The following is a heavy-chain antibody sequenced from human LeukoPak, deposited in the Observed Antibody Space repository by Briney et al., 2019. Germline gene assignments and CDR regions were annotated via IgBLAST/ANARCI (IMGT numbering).Heavy chain of an antibody. D-gene: IGHD6-19*01. CDR1: GGTFSSYA. Sequence: SVKVSCKASGGTFSSYAISWVRQAPGQGLEWMGRIIPIFGTANYAQKFQGRVTITTDESTSTAYMELSSLRSEDTAVYYCARDLGIAVAAIGYYYYMDVWGKGTTVTVSS. J-gene: IGHJ6*03. CDR2: IIPIFGTA. V-gene: IGHV1-69*05. CDR3: ARDLGIAVAAIGYYYYMDV.